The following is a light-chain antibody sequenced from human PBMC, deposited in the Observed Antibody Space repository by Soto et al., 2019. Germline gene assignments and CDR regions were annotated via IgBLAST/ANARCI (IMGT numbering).Light chain of an antibody. Sequence: QSALTQPASVSGSPGQSITISCTGTTSDVGGYNYVSWYQQHPGQAPKRMIYEVSNRPSGVSNRFSGSKSGNTDSLTNSGLQADDEADYYCSSYTSSSIDDVFGTGTKVTVL. CDR2: EVS. CDR3: SSYTSSSIDDV. CDR1: TSDVGGYNY. V-gene: IGLV2-14*01. J-gene: IGLJ1*01.